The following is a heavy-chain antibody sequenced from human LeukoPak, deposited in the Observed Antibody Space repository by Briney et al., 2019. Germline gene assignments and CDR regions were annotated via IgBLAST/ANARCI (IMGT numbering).Heavy chain of an antibody. CDR1: GGSFNGYY. D-gene: IGHD5/OR15-5a*01. Sequence: SETLSLICAASGGSFNGYYWRWIRQPPGKGLECIGEIHHSGSTNYNPSLKSRVTISVDTPRNQFSLKLSSVTAADTAVYYCAGFYYYFDAFHIWGRGTIVSVSS. V-gene: IGHV4-34*01. J-gene: IGHJ3*02. CDR3: AGFYYYFDAFHI. CDR2: IHHSGST.